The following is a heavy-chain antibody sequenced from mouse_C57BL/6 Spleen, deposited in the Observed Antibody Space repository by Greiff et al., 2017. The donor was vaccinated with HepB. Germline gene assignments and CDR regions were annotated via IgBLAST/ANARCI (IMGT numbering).Heavy chain of an antibody. CDR1: GFTFSDYY. CDR3: ARAFYYGSSAWFAY. V-gene: IGHV5-16*01. J-gene: IGHJ3*01. Sequence: EVNLVESEGGLVQPGSSMKLSCTASGFTFSDYYMAWVRQVPEKGLEWVANINYDGSSTYYLDSLKSRFIISRDNAKNILYLQMSSLKSEDTATYYCARAFYYGSSAWFAYWGQGTLVTVSA. CDR2: INYDGSST. D-gene: IGHD1-1*01.